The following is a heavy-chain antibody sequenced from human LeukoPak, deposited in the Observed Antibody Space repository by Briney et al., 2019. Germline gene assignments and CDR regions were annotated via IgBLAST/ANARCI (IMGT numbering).Heavy chain of an antibody. J-gene: IGHJ4*02. CDR2: IYYSGST. CDR3: ASRAYTSGPLD. V-gene: IGHV4-39*01. Sequence: SETLSLTCTVSGDSISSSNYYWGWIRQPPGKGLEWIGSIYYSGSTYYNASLKSRVTISVDTSKKQFSLTLTSVTAADTAVYYCASRAYTSGPLDCGQGTLVSVSS. D-gene: IGHD3-16*01. CDR1: GDSISSSNYY.